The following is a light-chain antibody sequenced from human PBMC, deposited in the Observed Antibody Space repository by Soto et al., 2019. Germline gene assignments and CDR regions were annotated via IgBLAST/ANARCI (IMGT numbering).Light chain of an antibody. CDR2: DVT. CDR3: TSYTSIITRYV. V-gene: IGLV2-14*01. Sequence: QSALTQPASVSGSPGQSITISCTGTSSDVGGYNYVSWYQQDPGKAPKLMIYDVTNRPSGVSNRFSGSKSGNTASLTISGLQAEDEADYYCTSYTSIITRYVFGGGTKLTVL. CDR1: SSDVGGYNY. J-gene: IGLJ3*02.